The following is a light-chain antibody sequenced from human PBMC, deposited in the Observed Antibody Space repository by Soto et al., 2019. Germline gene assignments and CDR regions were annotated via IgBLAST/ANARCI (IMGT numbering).Light chain of an antibody. CDR1: SSDVGSYNL. Sequence: QSALTQPASVSGSPGQSITISCTGTSSDVGSYNLVSWYQQHSGKAPKLMIYEGSKRPSGVSNRFSGSKSRNTASLTISGLQAEDESDYYCCSYAGSSTVFGGGTKLTVL. J-gene: IGLJ2*01. CDR2: EGS. V-gene: IGLV2-23*01. CDR3: CSYAGSSTV.